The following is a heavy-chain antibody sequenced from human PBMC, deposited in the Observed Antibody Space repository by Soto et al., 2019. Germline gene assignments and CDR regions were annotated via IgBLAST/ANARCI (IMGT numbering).Heavy chain of an antibody. V-gene: IGHV1-18*01. CDR1: GYSFTTYG. Sequence: QVQLVQSGGEVKKPGASVKVSCKTSGYSFTTYGISWVRQAPGQGLEWMGWISAYNGNTNYAQKLQDRVTMTTATSTSTADMELRSLRSSATAVCYCAREGPAPCCDSGMDAWGQGSKVTVS. CDR3: AREGPAPCCDSGMDA. J-gene: IGHJ6*02. D-gene: IGHD2-15*01. CDR2: ISAYNGNT.